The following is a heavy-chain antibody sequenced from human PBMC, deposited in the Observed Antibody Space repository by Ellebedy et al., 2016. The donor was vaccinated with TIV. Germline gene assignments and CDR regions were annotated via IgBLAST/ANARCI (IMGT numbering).Heavy chain of an antibody. D-gene: IGHD5-18*01. Sequence: GESLKISCAASGFTFSSYEMNWVRQAPGKGLEWVSYISNSGSMIYYADSVKGRFTISRDNSKNTLYLQMNSLRAEDTAVYYCAKDWDNYGGAPYNGMDIWGQGTTVTVSS. J-gene: IGHJ6*02. CDR1: GFTFSSYE. CDR2: ISNSGSMI. CDR3: AKDWDNYGGAPYNGMDI. V-gene: IGHV3-48*03.